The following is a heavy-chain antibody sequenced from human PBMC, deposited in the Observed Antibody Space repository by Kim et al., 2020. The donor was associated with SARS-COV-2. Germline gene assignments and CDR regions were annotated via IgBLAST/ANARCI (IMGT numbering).Heavy chain of an antibody. J-gene: IGHJ4*02. V-gene: IGHV3-64*01. D-gene: IGHD2-21*01. Sequence: GGSLRLSCAASGFIFSNYAMHWVRQAPGKGLEYVSAISSNGGRTFYANSVKGRFTISRDNSKNMLYLQMGSLSSEDMAVYYCATHRGGECYSGGIWGQGTLVTVSS. CDR2: ISSNGGRT. CDR3: ATHRGGECYSGGI. CDR1: GFIFSNYA.